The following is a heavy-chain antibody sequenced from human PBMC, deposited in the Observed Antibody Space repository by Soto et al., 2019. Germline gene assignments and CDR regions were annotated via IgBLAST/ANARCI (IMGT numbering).Heavy chain of an antibody. CDR1: GFTFSSYA. Sequence: EVQLLESGGGLVQPGGSLRLSCAASGFTFSSYAMSWVRQAPGKGLEWVSAISGSGGSTYYADSVKGRFTISRDNSKNTLYLQMNSLSAEDTAVYYWAKESGGIGGSFDYWGQGTLVTVSS. CDR2: ISGSGGST. D-gene: IGHD2-15*01. CDR3: AKESGGIGGSFDY. J-gene: IGHJ4*02. V-gene: IGHV3-23*01.